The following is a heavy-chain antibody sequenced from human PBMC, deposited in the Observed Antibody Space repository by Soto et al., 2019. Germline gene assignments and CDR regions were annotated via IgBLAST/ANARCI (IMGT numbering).Heavy chain of an antibody. CDR2: MNPNSGNT. J-gene: IGHJ4*02. CDR1: GYTFTSYD. Sequence: ASVKVSCKASGYTFTSYDINWVRHATGQGHEWMGWMNPNSGNTGYAQKFQGWVTMTRDTSISTAYMELSRLRSDDTAVYYCATTIAAADYFDYWGQGTLVTVSS. CDR3: ATTIAAADYFDY. D-gene: IGHD6-13*01. V-gene: IGHV1-8*01.